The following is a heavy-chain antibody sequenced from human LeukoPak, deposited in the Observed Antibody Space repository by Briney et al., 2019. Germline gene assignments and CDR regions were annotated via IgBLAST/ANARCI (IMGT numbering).Heavy chain of an antibody. J-gene: IGHJ6*02. CDR1: GFTVSSIY. CDR2: IYSDGST. CDR3: ARDPFGDRYYYYGMDV. V-gene: IGHV3-66*01. D-gene: IGHD3-10*01. Sequence: GGSLRLSCAASGFTVSSIYMSWVRQAPGMGLDWVSVIYSDGSTYYADSVKGRFTIFRDNSRNTLFLQMNSLRAEDTAVYYCARDPFGDRYYYYGMDVWGQGTAITVSS.